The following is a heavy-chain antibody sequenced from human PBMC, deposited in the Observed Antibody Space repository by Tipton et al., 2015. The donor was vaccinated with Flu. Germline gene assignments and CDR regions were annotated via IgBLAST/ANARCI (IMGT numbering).Heavy chain of an antibody. V-gene: IGHV4-59*08. Sequence: GLVKPSETLSLTCTVSGGSITNYYWSWIRQTPGKGLEWIGYIYYTGTTNYNPSLKSRITISVDTSRSQLYLKMSSLTAADTAVYYCARHIYAQLGPPYFDFWGQGTLVTVSS. CDR1: GGSITNYY. J-gene: IGHJ4*02. CDR3: ARHIYAQLGPPYFDF. CDR2: IYYTGTT. D-gene: IGHD1-1*01.